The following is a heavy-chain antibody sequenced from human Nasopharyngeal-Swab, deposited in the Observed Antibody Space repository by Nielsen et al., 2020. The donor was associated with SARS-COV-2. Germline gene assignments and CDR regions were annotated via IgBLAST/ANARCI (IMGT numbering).Heavy chain of an antibody. J-gene: IGHJ4*02. D-gene: IGHD3-9*01. CDR2: ISYEGSLK. CDR3: AKRGAFLEILTGYPPIDY. Sequence: GGSLRLSCAASGFTLNNHGMHWVRQAPGRGLEWVAVISYEGSLKNYADPVKGRFTIARDNSKSTVYLQMNRLRVEDTAVYYCAKRGAFLEILTGYPPIDYWGVGTLVIVPS. V-gene: IGHV3-30*18. CDR1: GFTLNNHG.